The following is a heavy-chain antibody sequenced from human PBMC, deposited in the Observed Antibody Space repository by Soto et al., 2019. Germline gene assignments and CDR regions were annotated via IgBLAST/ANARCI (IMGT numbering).Heavy chain of an antibody. D-gene: IGHD6-19*01. Sequence: PSETLSLTCAVSGGSFSGIYWSWIRQPPGKGLEWIGEINHSGSTNYNPSLKSRATISVDTSKNQFSLKLNSVTAADTAVYFCARKYSSGLDPWGQGTLVTVS. CDR1: GGSFSGIY. CDR3: ARKYSSGLDP. J-gene: IGHJ5*02. V-gene: IGHV4-34*01. CDR2: INHSGST.